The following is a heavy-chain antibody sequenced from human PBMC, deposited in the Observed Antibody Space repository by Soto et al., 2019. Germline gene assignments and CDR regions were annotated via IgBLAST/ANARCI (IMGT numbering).Heavy chain of an antibody. CDR1: GGSISSGDYH. CDR3: ARQTGTPAYYYYGMDV. J-gene: IGHJ6*02. D-gene: IGHD3-10*01. V-gene: IGHV4-30-4*01. Sequence: QVQLQESGPGLVKPSQTLSLTCTVSGGSISSGDYHWSWIRQPPGKGLEWIGYIYYSGSTYYNPSLKSRVTISVDTSKNQFYLKLSSVTAADTAVYYCARQTGTPAYYYYGMDVWGQGTTVTVSS. CDR2: IYYSGST.